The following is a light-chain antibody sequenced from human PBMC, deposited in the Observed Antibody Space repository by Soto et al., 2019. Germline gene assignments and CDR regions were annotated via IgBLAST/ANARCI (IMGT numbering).Light chain of an antibody. J-gene: IGKJ4*01. CDR1: QSVSSY. CDR2: DAS. V-gene: IGKV3-11*01. CDR3: QQRSNWPLA. Sequence: EIVLTQSPATLSLSPGERATLSCRASQSVSSYLAWYQQKPGQAPRFLIYDASNRATGIPARFSGSGSGTDFTLTISSLEPEDFEVYYCQQRSNWPLAFVGGNKVEIK.